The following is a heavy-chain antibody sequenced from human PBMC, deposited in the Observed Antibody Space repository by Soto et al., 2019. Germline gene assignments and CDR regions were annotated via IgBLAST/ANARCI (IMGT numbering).Heavy chain of an antibody. CDR1: VFTFNDYY. Sequence: GGALRLSCAASVFTFNDYYMYWFRQAPGKGLELVGRVRKKPTSTTEYAASVKGRFTISRDDSENSLYLQMNSLKTEDTAIYYCSRYILTKSLRYSDPWGQGTMVTVSS. CDR2: VRKKPTSTT. J-gene: IGHJ5*02. D-gene: IGHD4-4*01. V-gene: IGHV3-72*01. CDR3: SRYILTKSLRYSDP.